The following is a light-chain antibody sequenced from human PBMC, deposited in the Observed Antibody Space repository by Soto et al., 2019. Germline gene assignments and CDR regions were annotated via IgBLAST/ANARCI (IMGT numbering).Light chain of an antibody. Sequence: EVVVTQSPATLSVSPGERATLYCRASQSVSNNYLAWYQQKPGQAPRLLIYGASNRATGIPDRFSGSGSGTDFTLTISRLEPEDFAVYYCQQYGSSGTFGQGTRWIS. CDR2: GAS. CDR1: QSVSNNY. V-gene: IGKV3-20*01. J-gene: IGKJ1*01. CDR3: QQYGSSGT.